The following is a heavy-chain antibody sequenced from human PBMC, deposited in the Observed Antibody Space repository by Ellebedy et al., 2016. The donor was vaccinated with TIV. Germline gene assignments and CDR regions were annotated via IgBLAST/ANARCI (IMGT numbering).Heavy chain of an antibody. CDR1: GFTFGDYA. J-gene: IGHJ4*02. Sequence: PGGSLRLSCTASGFTFGDYAMSWFRPAPGKGLEWVGFIRRKAYGGTTEYAASVKGRFTISRDDSKSIAYLQMNSLKTEDTAVYYCTIGISSGWYYFDSWGQGTLVTVSS. D-gene: IGHD6-19*01. CDR3: TIGISSGWYYFDS. CDR2: IRRKAYGGTT. V-gene: IGHV3-49*03.